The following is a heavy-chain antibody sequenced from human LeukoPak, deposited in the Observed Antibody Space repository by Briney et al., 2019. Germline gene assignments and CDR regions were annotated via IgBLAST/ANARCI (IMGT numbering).Heavy chain of an antibody. D-gene: IGHD3-10*01. CDR1: GFTFSSYA. J-gene: IGHJ4*02. Sequence: GGSLRLSCAASGFTFSSYAMNWVRQAPGKGLEWVSGISDSGGSTYYADSVKGRFSISRDNSKNTLSLQMNSLRAEDTAVYYCARVPYGSGTYTDYWGQGTLVTVSS. V-gene: IGHV3-23*01. CDR2: ISDSGGST. CDR3: ARVPYGSGTYTDY.